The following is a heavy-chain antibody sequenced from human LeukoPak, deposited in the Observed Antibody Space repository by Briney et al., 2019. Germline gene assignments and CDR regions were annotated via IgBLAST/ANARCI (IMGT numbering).Heavy chain of an antibody. Sequence: PGGSLRLSCAASGFTFSSYAMHWVRQAPGKGLEWVAVISYGGNNKYYADSVRGRFTISRDNSKNTLYLQINSLRAEDTAVYYCARGQHRVDYSNDGFDIWGQGTMVTVSS. CDR2: ISYGGNNK. J-gene: IGHJ3*02. CDR1: GFTFSSYA. CDR3: ARGQHRVDYSNDGFDI. D-gene: IGHD2-2*01. V-gene: IGHV3-30*04.